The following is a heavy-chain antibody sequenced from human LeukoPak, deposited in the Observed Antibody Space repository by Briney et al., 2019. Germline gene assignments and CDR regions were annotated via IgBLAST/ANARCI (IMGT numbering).Heavy chain of an antibody. CDR3: ARVRVVWDVGDAFDI. CDR1: GFTFSGSA. Sequence: GGSLRFSCAASGFTFSGSAMHWVRQASGKGLEWVGRIRSKANSYATAYAASVKGRFTISRDDSKNTAYLQMNSLRAEDTALYYCARVRVVWDVGDAFDIWGQGTKVTVSS. D-gene: IGHD1-26*01. CDR2: IRSKANSYAT. V-gene: IGHV3-73*01. J-gene: IGHJ3*02.